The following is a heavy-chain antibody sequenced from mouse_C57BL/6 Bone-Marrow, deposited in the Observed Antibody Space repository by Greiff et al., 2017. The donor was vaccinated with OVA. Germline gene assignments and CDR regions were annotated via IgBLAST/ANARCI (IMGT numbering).Heavy chain of an antibody. V-gene: IGHV1-50*01. CDR3: ARGGDGNPAWFAY. CDR1: GYTFTSYW. Sequence: QVQLKQPGAELVKPGASVKLSCKASGYTFTSYWMQWVKQRPGQGLEWIGEIDPSDSYTNYNQKFKGKATLTVDTSSSTAYMQLSSLTSEDSAVYYCARGGDGNPAWFAYWGQGTLVTVSA. J-gene: IGHJ3*01. D-gene: IGHD2-1*01. CDR2: IDPSDSYT.